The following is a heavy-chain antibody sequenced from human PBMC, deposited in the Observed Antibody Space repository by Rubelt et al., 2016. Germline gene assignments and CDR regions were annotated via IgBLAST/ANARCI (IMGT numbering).Heavy chain of an antibody. D-gene: IGHD6-25*01. Sequence: QVQLVESGGGVVQPGRSLRLSCAASGFTFSSYAMHWVRQAPGKGLEWVAVISYDGSNKYYADSVKGRFTISRDNSKNTLYLQMNSLRPEDTAVYYCASCEAAPGNFDYWGQGTLVAVSS. CDR1: GFTFSSYA. CDR2: ISYDGSNK. V-gene: IGHV3-30*04. J-gene: IGHJ4*02. CDR3: ASCEAAPGNFDY.